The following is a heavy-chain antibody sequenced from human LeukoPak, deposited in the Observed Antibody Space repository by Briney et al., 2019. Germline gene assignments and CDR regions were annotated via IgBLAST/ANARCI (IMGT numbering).Heavy chain of an antibody. J-gene: IGHJ4*02. D-gene: IGHD6-6*01. CDR1: GFTFSSYW. V-gene: IGHV3-74*01. CDR2: INSDGSST. Sequence: GGSLRLSCAASGFTFSSYWMHWVRQAPGKGLVWVSRINSDGSSTSYADSVKGRFTISRDNAKNSLYLQMNSLRAEDTAVYYCARLEYSSSYEHHYFDYWGQGTLVTVSS. CDR3: ARLEYSSSYEHHYFDY.